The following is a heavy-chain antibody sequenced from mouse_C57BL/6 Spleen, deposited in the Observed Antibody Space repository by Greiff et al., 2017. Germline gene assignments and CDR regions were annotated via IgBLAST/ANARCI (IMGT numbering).Heavy chain of an antibody. CDR1: GFTFSDYG. CDR2: ISSGSSTI. D-gene: IGHD2-1*01. Sequence: VQLVESGGGLVKPGGSLKLSCAASGFTFSDYGMHWVRQAPEKGLEWVAYISSGSSTIYYADTVKGRFTISRDNAKNTLFLQMTSLRSEDTAMYYCARGGNYPGYAMDYWGQGTSVTVSS. V-gene: IGHV5-17*01. CDR3: ARGGNYPGYAMDY. J-gene: IGHJ4*01.